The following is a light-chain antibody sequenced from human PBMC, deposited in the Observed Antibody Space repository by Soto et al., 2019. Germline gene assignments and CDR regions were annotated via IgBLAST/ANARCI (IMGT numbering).Light chain of an antibody. CDR1: SSNIGAGYD. J-gene: IGLJ3*02. Sequence: QSVLTQPPSVSGAPGQRVTISCTGSSSNIGAGYDVHWYQQLPGTAPKLLIYGNSNRPSGVPDRFSGSKSGTSASLAITGLQAEDEAAYYSYSYDSSLRGRVFGGGTQLTVL. CDR3: YSYDSSLRGRV. CDR2: GNS. V-gene: IGLV1-40*01.